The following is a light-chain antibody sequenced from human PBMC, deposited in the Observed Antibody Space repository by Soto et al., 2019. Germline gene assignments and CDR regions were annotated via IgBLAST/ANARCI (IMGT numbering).Light chain of an antibody. V-gene: IGKV3-11*01. CDR3: QQHSHWPPWT. J-gene: IGKJ1*01. CDR1: ENVRTF. CDR2: GAS. Sequence: EVVLTQFPATLSLSPGERATLSCRASENVRTFVDWYQQKPGQAPRLLIYGASNRATGIPARFSGSGSGTDFTLTSSNLGPEDFAVYYCQQHSHWPPWTFGQGTKVDIK.